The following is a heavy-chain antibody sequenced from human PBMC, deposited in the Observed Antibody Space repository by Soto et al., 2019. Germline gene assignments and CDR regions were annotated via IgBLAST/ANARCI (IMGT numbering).Heavy chain of an antibody. CDR2: IYYSGST. D-gene: IGHD5-18*01. CDR3: ASTPSGYSYGYFYYGMDA. Sequence: SVPLPLSWSVAEGSGVGGGDCWIWNRHPPGNGLEWIGYIYYSGSTNYNPSLKSRVTISVDTSKNQFSLKLSSVTAADTAVYYSASTPSGYSYGYFYYGMDAWGQASTVSV. CDR1: EGSGVGGGDC. V-gene: IGHV4-61*08. J-gene: IGHJ6*02.